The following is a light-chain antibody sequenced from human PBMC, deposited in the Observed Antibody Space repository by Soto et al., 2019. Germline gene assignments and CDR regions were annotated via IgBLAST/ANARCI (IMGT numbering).Light chain of an antibody. V-gene: IGLV2-11*01. CDR3: CSFAGTNSFA. Sequence: QSALTQPRSVSGSPGQSVTISCTGTSSDVGGYNYVSWYQQHPGKAPKLMIYDVSKWPSGVPDRFSGSKSGNTASLTISGLQADDEAVYYCCSFAGTNSFAFGTGTKLTVL. CDR2: DVS. J-gene: IGLJ1*01. CDR1: SSDVGGYNY.